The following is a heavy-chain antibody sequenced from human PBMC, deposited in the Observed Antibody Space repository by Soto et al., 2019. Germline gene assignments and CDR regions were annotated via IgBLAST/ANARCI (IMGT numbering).Heavy chain of an antibody. CDR3: ATSIVTYGEYALDM. Sequence: QVQLVESGGGVVQPGGSLRLSCSASGFTFSAYDMHWVRQAPGKGLEWVAIIFNDGSNEYYADSSKGRFTISGDNYKNALYLEMNSLIAEDTAVYYCATSIVTYGEYALDMWGQGTMVTVSS. CDR2: IFNDGSNE. J-gene: IGHJ3*02. CDR1: GFTFSAYD. D-gene: IGHD4-17*01. V-gene: IGHV3-33*03.